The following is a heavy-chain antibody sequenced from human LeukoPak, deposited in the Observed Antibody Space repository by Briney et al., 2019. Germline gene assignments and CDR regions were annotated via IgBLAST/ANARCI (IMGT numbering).Heavy chain of an antibody. CDR2: ISSSSSTI. CDR3: ARVGGSYKDDAFDI. D-gene: IGHD1-26*01. Sequence: LSLTCTVSGYSISTGYYWDWIRQPPGKGLEWVSYISSSSSTIYYADSVKGRFTISRDNAKNSLYLQMNSLRAEDTAVYYCARVGGSYKDDAFDIWGQGTMVTVSS. V-gene: IGHV3-11*04. J-gene: IGHJ3*02. CDR1: GYSISTGYY.